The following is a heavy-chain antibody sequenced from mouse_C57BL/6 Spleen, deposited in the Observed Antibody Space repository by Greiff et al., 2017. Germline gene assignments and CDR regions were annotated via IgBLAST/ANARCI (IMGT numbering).Heavy chain of an antibody. V-gene: IGHV5-17*01. J-gene: IGHJ3*01. CDR2: ISSGSSTI. Sequence: EVQLQQSGGGLVKPGGSLKLSCAASGFTFSDYGMHWVRQAPEKGLEWVAYISSGSSTIYYADTVKGRFTISRDNAKNTLFLQMTSLRSEDTAMYYCARGDYYGSSPLFAYWGQGTLVTVSA. CDR3: ARGDYYGSSPLFAY. CDR1: GFTFSDYG. D-gene: IGHD1-1*01.